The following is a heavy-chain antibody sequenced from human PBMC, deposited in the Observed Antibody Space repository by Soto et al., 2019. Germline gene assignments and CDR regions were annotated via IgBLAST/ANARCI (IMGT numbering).Heavy chain of an antibody. D-gene: IGHD3-9*01. V-gene: IGHV4-39*01. CDR1: GGSISSSSYY. Sequence: SETLSLTCTVSGGSISSSSYYWGWIRQPPGKGLEWIGSIYYSGSTYYNLSLKSRVTISVDTSKNQFSLKLSSVTAADTAVYYCARPLYDILTGYSYFDYRGQGTLVTVSS. CDR2: IYYSGST. CDR3: ARPLYDILTGYSYFDY. J-gene: IGHJ4*02.